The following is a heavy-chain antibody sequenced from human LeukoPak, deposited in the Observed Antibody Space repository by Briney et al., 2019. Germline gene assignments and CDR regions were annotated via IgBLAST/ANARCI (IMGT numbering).Heavy chain of an antibody. CDR2: INHSGST. J-gene: IGHJ6*03. CDR3: ARIPWGYFYYMDV. CDR1: GGSFSGYY. V-gene: IGHV4-34*01. D-gene: IGHD1-26*01. Sequence: PSETLSLTCAVYGGSFSGYYWSWIRQPPGKGLEWIGEINHSGSTNYNPSLKSRVTISVDTSKNQFSLKLSSVTAADTAVYYCARIPWGYFYYMDVWGKGTTVTISS.